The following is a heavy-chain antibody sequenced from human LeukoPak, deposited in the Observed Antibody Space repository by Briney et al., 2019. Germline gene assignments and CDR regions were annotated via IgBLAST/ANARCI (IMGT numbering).Heavy chain of an antibody. D-gene: IGHD5-18*01. CDR1: GFTFTNYA. V-gene: IGHV3-30*04. Sequence: PGASLRLSCAASGFTFTNYAIHWARQAPGKGLEWVAFISYDGSYKDYADSVKGRFTISRDKTKNTLYLQMSSLRAEDTAVYYCARDRLAYSYCDLFDYWCQGTLVTVSS. CDR2: ISYDGSYK. CDR3: ARDRLAYSYCDLFDY. J-gene: IGHJ4*02.